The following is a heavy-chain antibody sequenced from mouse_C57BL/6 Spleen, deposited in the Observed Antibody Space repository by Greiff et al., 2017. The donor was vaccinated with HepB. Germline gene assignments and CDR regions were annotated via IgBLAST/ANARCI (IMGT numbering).Heavy chain of an antibody. CDR2: IYPGDGDT. Sequence: QVQLQQSGPELVKPGASVKISCKASGYAFSSSWMNWVKQRPGKGLEWIGRIYPGDGDTNYNGKFKGKATLTADKSSSTSYMQLSSLTSEDSAVYFCARDYGSSDPFFDYWGQGTTLTVSS. CDR1: GYAFSSSW. V-gene: IGHV1-82*01. J-gene: IGHJ2*01. D-gene: IGHD1-1*01. CDR3: ARDYGSSDPFFDY.